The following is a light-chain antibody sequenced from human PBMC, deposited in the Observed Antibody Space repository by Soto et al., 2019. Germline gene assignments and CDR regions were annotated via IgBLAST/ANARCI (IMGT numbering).Light chain of an antibody. CDR1: RSNIGSGFD. Sequence: QSVLTQPPSVSGAPGQGVTISCTGSRSNIGSGFDVHWYQQLPGTAPKLLIFGSNYRPSGVPDRFSGSKSGSSASLAITDLQPEDEADYFCQSYDTSLRVLFGGGTKLTVL. CDR2: GSN. V-gene: IGLV1-40*01. J-gene: IGLJ2*01. CDR3: QSYDTSLRVL.